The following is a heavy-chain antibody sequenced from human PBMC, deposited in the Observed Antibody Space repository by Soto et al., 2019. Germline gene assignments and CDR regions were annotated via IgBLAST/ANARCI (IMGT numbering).Heavy chain of an antibody. CDR2: IYTSGST. V-gene: IGHV4-4*07. CDR1: GGSISSYY. D-gene: IGHD2-2*02. Sequence: LSLTCTVSGGSISSYYWSWIRQPAGKGLEWIGRIYTSGSTSYNPSLKSRVTMSVDTSKNQFSLKLSSVTAADTAVYYCARDEYCSSTSCYTGFGPLYNWFDPWGQGTLVTVSS. J-gene: IGHJ5*02. CDR3: ARDEYCSSTSCYTGFGPLYNWFDP.